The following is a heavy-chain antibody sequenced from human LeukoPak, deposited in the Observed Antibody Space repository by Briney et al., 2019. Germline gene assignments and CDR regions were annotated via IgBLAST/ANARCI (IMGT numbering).Heavy chain of an antibody. J-gene: IGHJ5*02. CDR3: ARQGSTMVRGVLSRWFDP. V-gene: IGHV4-59*08. Sequence: GSLRLSCAASGFTFSSPWMSWVRQPPGKGLEWIGYIYYSGSTNYNPSLKSRVTISVDTSKNQLSLKLSFVTAADTAVYYCARQGSTMVRGVLSRWFDPWGQGTLVTVSS. CDR2: IYYSGST. CDR1: GFTFSSPW. D-gene: IGHD3-10*01.